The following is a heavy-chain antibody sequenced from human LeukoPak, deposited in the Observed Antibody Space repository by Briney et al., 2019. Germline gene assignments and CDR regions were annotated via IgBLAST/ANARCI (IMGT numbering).Heavy chain of an antibody. CDR1: GFTFGTYA. V-gene: IGHV3-48*02. J-gene: IGHJ4*02. D-gene: IGHD1-1*01. CDR2: ISSSSTI. CDR3: ARWGGTGSLYS. Sequence: GGSLRLSCAASGFTFGTYAMSWVRQAPGKGLVWVSYISSSSTIYYADSVKGRFTISRDNAKNSLYLQMNSLRDEDTAVYYCARWGGTGSLYSWGQGTLVTVSS.